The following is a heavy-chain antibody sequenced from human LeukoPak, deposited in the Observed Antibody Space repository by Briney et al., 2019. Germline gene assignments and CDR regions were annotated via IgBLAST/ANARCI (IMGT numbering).Heavy chain of an antibody. CDR3: ARGGFNYDSYHFDY. J-gene: IGHJ4*02. Sequence: PGGSLRLSCAASGFTFSSYEMNWVRQAPGKGLEWVSYTSGGGSTIYYADSVKGRFTISRDNAKNSLYLQMNSLRAEDTAVYYCARGGFNYDSYHFDYWGQGTLVTVSS. D-gene: IGHD5-18*01. CDR1: GFTFSSYE. V-gene: IGHV3-48*03. CDR2: TSGGGSTI.